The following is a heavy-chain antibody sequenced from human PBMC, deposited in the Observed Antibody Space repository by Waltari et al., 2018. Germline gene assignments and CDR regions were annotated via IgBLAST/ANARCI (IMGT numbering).Heavy chain of an antibody. J-gene: IGHJ4*02. CDR1: GGSFSGYY. Sequence: QVQLQQWGAGLLKPSETLSLTCAVYGGSFSGYYWSWIRQPPGKGLEWIGEINHSGSTNYNPSLKSRVTISVDTSKNQFSLKLSSVTAADTAVYYCARGFRTHRVYLRFWGQGTLVTVSS. V-gene: IGHV4-34*01. CDR2: INHSGST. CDR3: ARGFRTHRVYLRF. D-gene: IGHD6-6*01.